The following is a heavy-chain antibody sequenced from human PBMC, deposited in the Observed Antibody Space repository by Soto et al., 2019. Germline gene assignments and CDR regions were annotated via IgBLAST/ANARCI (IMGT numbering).Heavy chain of an antibody. CDR3: ANRGVGTGYYYYMDV. Sequence: EVQLLESGGGLAQPGGSLRVSCAASGFTFSSYAMSWVRQAPGKGLEWVSAISGSGGSTYYADSVKGRFTISRDNSKNTLYLQMNSLRAEDTAVYYCANRGVGTGYYYYMDVWGKGTTVTVSS. D-gene: IGHD1-1*01. CDR2: ISGSGGST. J-gene: IGHJ6*03. CDR1: GFTFSSYA. V-gene: IGHV3-23*01.